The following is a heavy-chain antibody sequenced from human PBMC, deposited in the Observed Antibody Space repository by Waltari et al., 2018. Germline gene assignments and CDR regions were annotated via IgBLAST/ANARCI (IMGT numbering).Heavy chain of an antibody. V-gene: IGHV1-46*01. Sequence: QVQLVQSGAEVKKPGASVKVSCKASGYTFTSYYMHWVRQAPGQGLEWMGIISPSGGSTSYAQKYQGRVTRARDTSTGAVYMELSSLRSEDTAVYYCATGAGYYYDSSGPDAFDIWGQGTMVTVSS. CDR1: GYTFTSYY. J-gene: IGHJ3*02. CDR2: ISPSGGST. CDR3: ATGAGYYYDSSGPDAFDI. D-gene: IGHD3-22*01.